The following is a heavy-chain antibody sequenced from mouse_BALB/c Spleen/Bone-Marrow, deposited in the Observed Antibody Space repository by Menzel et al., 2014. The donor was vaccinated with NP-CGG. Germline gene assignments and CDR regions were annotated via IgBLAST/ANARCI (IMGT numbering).Heavy chain of an antibody. CDR2: INPDSSTI. CDR3: ARLNYYGNLVA. Sequence: EVQLMESARPLVQPRGSLKLSCAASGFAFRRSWTCWVRQAPRKGLESIAAINPDSSTIHYTHSLKDTFILSRDNAKNPRYRQMSKVRSEDTGLYYRARLNYYGNLVAWGAGTTVTVS. D-gene: IGHD1-1*01. J-gene: IGHJ1*01. V-gene: IGHV4-1*02. CDR1: GFAFRRSW.